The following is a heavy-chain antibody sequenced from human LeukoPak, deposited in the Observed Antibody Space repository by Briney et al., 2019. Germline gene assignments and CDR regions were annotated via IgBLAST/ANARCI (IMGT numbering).Heavy chain of an antibody. J-gene: IGHJ4*02. V-gene: IGHV1-69*13. Sequence: ASVKVSCKASGGTFSSYAISWVRQAPGQGLEWMGGIIPIFGTANYAQKFQGRVTITADESTSSAYMELSSLRSEDTAVYYCARGEDKWELRLVNWGQGTLVTVSP. CDR1: GGTFSSYA. D-gene: IGHD3-9*01. CDR2: IIPIFGTA. CDR3: ARGEDKWELRLVN.